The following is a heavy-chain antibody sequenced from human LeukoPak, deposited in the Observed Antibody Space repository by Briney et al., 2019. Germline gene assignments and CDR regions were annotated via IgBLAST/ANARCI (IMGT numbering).Heavy chain of an antibody. D-gene: IGHD2-2*01. CDR3: AKDQSTGFCSSASCYGYYGMDV. Sequence: GRSLRLSCAVSGLTFSNYGTHWARRAPGEGLEWVAVISYDVSNKYYADSVKGRFTISRDNSKNTLFLQVNSLRAEDTAVYYCAKDQSTGFCSSASCYGYYGMDVWGQGTTLTVSS. V-gene: IGHV3-30*18. J-gene: IGHJ6*02. CDR2: ISYDVSNK. CDR1: GLTFSNYG.